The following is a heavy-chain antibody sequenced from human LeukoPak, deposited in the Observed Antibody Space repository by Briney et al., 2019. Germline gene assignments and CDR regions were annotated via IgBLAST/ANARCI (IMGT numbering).Heavy chain of an antibody. CDR2: IYYSGST. V-gene: IGHV4-39*07. CDR1: GGSISSSSYY. D-gene: IGHD6-19*01. CDR3: ARERGGGSSGDPRYEDY. Sequence: SETLSLTCTVSGGSISSSSYYWGWIRQPPGKGLEWIGSIYYSGSTNYNPSLKSRVTISVDTSKNQFSLKLSSVTAADTAVYYCARERGGGSSGDPRYEDYWGQGTLVTVSS. J-gene: IGHJ4*02.